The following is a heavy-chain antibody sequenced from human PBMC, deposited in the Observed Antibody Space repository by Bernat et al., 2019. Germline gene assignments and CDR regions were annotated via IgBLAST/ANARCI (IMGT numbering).Heavy chain of an antibody. CDR3: ARRSSSWHFDY. Sequence: QVQLVQSGAEVKKPGAPVRVSCKASGYTFTNHDINWVRLAAGQGLEWMGWMNTDSGRTGYAQKFQGRVTMTRDTSRSTAYLEVSSLRSEDTTVYYCARRSSSWHFDYWGQGTLVTVSS. CDR1: GYTFTNHD. D-gene: IGHD2-2*01. CDR2: MNTDSGRT. J-gene: IGHJ4*02. V-gene: IGHV1-8*01.